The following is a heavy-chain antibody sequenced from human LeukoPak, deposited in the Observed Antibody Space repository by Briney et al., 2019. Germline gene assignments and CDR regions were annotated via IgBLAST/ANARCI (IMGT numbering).Heavy chain of an antibody. J-gene: IGHJ5*02. CDR3: ARHEAGWFDP. D-gene: IGHD6-25*01. CDR2: IYYSGST. Sequence: SETLSLTCTDSGGSISSSSYYWGWIRQPPGKGLEWIGSIYYSGSTYYNPSLKSRVTISVDTSKNQFSLKLSSVTAADTAVYYCARHEAGWFDPWGQGTLVTASS. V-gene: IGHV4-39*01. CDR1: GGSISSSSYY.